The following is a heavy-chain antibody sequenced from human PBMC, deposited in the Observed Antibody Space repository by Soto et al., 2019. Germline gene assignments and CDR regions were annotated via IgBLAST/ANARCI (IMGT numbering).Heavy chain of an antibody. D-gene: IGHD2-2*01. CDR1: GGTFGSYA. CDR3: ARAQGSSTSLEIYYYYYYGMDV. Sequence: QVQLVQSGAEVKKPGSSVKVSCKASGGTFGSYAISWVRQAPGQGLEWMGGIIPIPGTANYAQKFQGRVTIAADESTSTAYMELSSLRSEDTAVYYCARAQGSSTSLEIYYYYYYGMDVCGQGPTVTVSS. J-gene: IGHJ6*02. V-gene: IGHV1-69*01. CDR2: IIPIPGTA.